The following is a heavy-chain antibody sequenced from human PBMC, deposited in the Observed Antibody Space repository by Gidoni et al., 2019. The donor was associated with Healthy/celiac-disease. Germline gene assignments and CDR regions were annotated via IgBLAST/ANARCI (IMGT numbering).Heavy chain of an antibody. CDR2: INHSGST. D-gene: IGHD1-1*01. J-gene: IGHJ4*02. CDR1: GGSFSGYY. V-gene: IGHV4-34*01. Sequence: QVQLQQWGAGLLKPSETLSLTCAVYGGSFSGYYWSWIRQPPGKGLGWIGEINHSGSTNYNPSLKSRVTISVDTSKNQFSLKLSSVTAADTAVYYCARGEISGTNYKSPLFDYWGQGTLVTVSA. CDR3: ARGEISGTNYKSPLFDY.